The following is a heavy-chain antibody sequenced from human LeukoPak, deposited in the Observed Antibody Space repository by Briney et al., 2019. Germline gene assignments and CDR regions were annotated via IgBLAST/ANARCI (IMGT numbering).Heavy chain of an antibody. J-gene: IGHJ4*02. CDR1: GFTFSSFG. CDR2: INSDGSST. Sequence: GGSLRLSCAASGFTFSSFGMHWVRQAPGKGLVWVSRINSDGSSTSYGDSVKGRFTISRDSAKNTLYLEMNSLRAEDTAVYYCARDSSGRSLGYWGQGTLVTVSS. CDR3: ARDSSGRSLGY. D-gene: IGHD3-22*01. V-gene: IGHV3-74*01.